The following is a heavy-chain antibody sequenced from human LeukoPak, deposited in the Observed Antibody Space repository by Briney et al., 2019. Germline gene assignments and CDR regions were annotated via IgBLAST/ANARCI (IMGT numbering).Heavy chain of an antibody. D-gene: IGHD3-10*01. Sequence: SETLSLTCTVSGGCISSYYWSWIRQPPGKGLEWIGYIYYSGSTNYNPSLKSRVTISVDTSKNQFPLKLSSVTAADTAVYYCAGKAATPAMVRGVGDAFDIWGQGTMVTVSS. CDR2: IYYSGST. CDR3: AGKAATPAMVRGVGDAFDI. J-gene: IGHJ3*02. CDR1: GGCISSYY. V-gene: IGHV4-59*01.